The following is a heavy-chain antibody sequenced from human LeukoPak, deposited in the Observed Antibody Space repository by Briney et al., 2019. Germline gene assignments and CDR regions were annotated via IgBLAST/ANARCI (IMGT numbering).Heavy chain of an antibody. J-gene: IGHJ4*02. Sequence: PGGSLRLSGAASGFTFRTSAMSWVRQAPGKGLVWVSHINGDGSTTSYADSVKGRFTISRDNAKNTVYLQMNSLRAEDTAVYYCAKGGSSSPRSTFDYWGQGTLLTVSS. CDR2: INGDGSTT. V-gene: IGHV3-74*01. D-gene: IGHD6-13*01. CDR3: AKGGSSSPRSTFDY. CDR1: GFTFRTSA.